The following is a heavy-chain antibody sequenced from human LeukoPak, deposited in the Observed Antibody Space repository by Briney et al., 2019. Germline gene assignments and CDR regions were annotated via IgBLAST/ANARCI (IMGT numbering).Heavy chain of an antibody. Sequence: GRSLRLSCAASGYIFSDHAMHWVRQAPGKGLEWLAYLSHDGTTAYYANSVKGRLTISRDNSKNTLFLQLSSLRTEDTAVYYCARDSYYDILTGYLRYFDYWGQGTLVTVSS. CDR3: ARDSYYDILTGYLRYFDY. CDR1: GYIFSDHA. J-gene: IGHJ4*02. D-gene: IGHD3-9*01. CDR2: LSHDGTTA. V-gene: IGHV3-30*04.